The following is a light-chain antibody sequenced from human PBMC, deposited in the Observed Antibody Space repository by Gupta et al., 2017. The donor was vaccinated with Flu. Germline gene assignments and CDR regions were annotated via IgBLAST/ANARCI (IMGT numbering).Light chain of an antibody. CDR2: ASS. Sequence: PSSLSASVGDRVTITCRASQYINNFLNWYQQRPGKAPKLLIYASSILQRGVPSRFSGSGSGADFTLTITSLQPEDFATYYCQQSDDVTWTFGQGTRVEIK. J-gene: IGKJ1*01. CDR1: QYINNF. CDR3: QQSDDVTWT. V-gene: IGKV1-39*01.